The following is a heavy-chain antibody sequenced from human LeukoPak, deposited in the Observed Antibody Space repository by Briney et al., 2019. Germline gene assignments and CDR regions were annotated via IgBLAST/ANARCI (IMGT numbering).Heavy chain of an antibody. CDR3: AHQYYDILTGYYAKS. Sequence: SGPTLVNPTQTLTLTCTFSGFSLSTSGMCVSWIRQPPGKALEWLARIDWDDDKYYSTSLKTRLTISKDTSKNQVVLTMTNMDPVDTATYYCAHQYYDILTGYYAKSWGQGTLVTVSS. V-gene: IGHV2-70*11. CDR2: IDWDDDK. CDR1: GFSLSTSGMC. D-gene: IGHD3-9*01. J-gene: IGHJ5*02.